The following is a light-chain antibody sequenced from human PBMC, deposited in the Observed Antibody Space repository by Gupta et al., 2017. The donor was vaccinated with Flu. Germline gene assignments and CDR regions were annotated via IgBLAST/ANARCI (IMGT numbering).Light chain of an antibody. J-gene: IGLJ1*01. V-gene: IGLV1-51*01. CDR2: ENY. CDR1: NARLGKNP. Sequence: VTSSCAARNARLGKNPVAWYQHLPGTVPKLLIYENYQRPSEIPKRFSGAKSGTSATLTISGVQPGDEADYYCGAWDSSLSPLYVFGTGTKVSVL. CDR3: GAWDSSLSPLYV.